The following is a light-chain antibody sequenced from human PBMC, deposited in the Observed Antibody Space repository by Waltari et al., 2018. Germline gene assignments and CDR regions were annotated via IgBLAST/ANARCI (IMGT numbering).Light chain of an antibody. Sequence: EIVLTQSPGTLSLSPGETTTLSCRASQSLNRKFLAWYQQRPGQTPRLLIYGASTRAIGTPDRFRGSGSGIDFTLTISRLQPDDFAVYYCQQYGNSPVTFGGGTKVEIK. CDR1: QSLNRKF. J-gene: IGKJ4*01. V-gene: IGKV3-20*01. CDR2: GAS. CDR3: QQYGNSPVT.